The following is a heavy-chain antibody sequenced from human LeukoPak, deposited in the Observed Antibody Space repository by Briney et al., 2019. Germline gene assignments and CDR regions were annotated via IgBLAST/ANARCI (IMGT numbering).Heavy chain of an antibody. CDR3: ARGGFYCGEDCYVDY. CDR1: GGSLSYYY. D-gene: IGHD2-21*02. J-gene: IGHJ4*02. CDR2: INRSGST. V-gene: IGHV4-34*01. Sequence: SETLSLTCAVYGGSLSYYYWSWIRQPPEKGLEWIGEINRSGSTNYNPSLKSRVSISVDTSKNQFSLKLSSVTAADTAVYYCARGGFYCGEDCYVDYWGQGTLVTVSS.